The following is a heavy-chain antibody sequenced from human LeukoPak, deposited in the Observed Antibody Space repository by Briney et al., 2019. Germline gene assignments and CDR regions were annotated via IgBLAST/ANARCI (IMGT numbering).Heavy chain of an antibody. D-gene: IGHD2-15*01. CDR2: IYHSGST. Sequence: GTLSLTCAVSGGSISSSDWWSWVRQPPGKGLEWIGEIYHSGSTNYNPSLKSRVTISVDKSKNQFSLKLSSVTAADTAVYYCAKVVVAATGAFDIWGQGTMVTVSS. CDR3: AKVVVAATGAFDI. J-gene: IGHJ3*02. V-gene: IGHV4-4*02. CDR1: GGSISSSDW.